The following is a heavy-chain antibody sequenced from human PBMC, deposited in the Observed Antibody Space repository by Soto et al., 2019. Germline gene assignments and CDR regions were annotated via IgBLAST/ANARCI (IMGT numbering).Heavy chain of an antibody. V-gene: IGHV3-74*01. J-gene: IGHJ4*02. CDR1: GFTFSKYW. CDR3: VRDSHGDY. Sequence: EVQLVESGGGLVQPGGSLRLSCAGSGFTFSKYWMHWVRQAPGKGLEWVSRIDHDGPTDYADSVRGRFTISRDNAENTLYLKMNSLRPEDTAVYYWVRDSHGDYWGQGTLGSVSS. CDR2: IDHDGPT.